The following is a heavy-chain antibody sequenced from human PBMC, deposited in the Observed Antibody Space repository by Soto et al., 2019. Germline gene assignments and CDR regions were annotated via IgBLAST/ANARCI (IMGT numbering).Heavy chain of an antibody. CDR3: AKADPAASVGY. V-gene: IGHV4-59*11. Sequence: SETLSLTCTVSGGSMSSHYWTWLRQSPGKGLEWIGYISYSGSTYYNPPLKSRVSISADTSKNQFSLRMNSMIAADTAVYYCAKADPAASVGYWGQGTLVTVSS. CDR1: GGSMSSHY. J-gene: IGHJ4*02. D-gene: IGHD2-2*01. CDR2: ISYSGST.